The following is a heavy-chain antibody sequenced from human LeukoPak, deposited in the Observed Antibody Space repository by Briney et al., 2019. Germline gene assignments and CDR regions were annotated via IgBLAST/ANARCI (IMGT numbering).Heavy chain of an antibody. Sequence: AGGSLRLSCAVSGSTLTEHAWSWVRQAPGEGLEWVSGIIDVGGTYYADSVKGRFTISRDSSKNTLYPQMNSLRAEDTATYYCAKDYCRGGNCPLPFFDSWGQGTLVTVSS. CDR2: IIDVGGT. D-gene: IGHD2-15*01. CDR1: GSTLTEHA. J-gene: IGHJ4*02. CDR3: AKDYCRGGNCPLPFFDS. V-gene: IGHV3-23*01.